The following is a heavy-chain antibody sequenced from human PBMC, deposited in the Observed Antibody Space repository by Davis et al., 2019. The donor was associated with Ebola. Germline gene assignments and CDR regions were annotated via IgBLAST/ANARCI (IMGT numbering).Heavy chain of an antibody. CDR2: IYYSGST. Sequence: SETLSLTCTVSGGSISSYYWSWIRQPPGKGLEWIGYIYYSGSTNYNPSLKSRVTISVDTSKNQFSLTLSSVTAADTAVYYCARVDYDFWSGYYSGHWFDPWGQGTLVTISS. V-gene: IGHV4-59*01. CDR3: ARVDYDFWSGYYSGHWFDP. J-gene: IGHJ5*02. D-gene: IGHD3-3*01. CDR1: GGSISSYY.